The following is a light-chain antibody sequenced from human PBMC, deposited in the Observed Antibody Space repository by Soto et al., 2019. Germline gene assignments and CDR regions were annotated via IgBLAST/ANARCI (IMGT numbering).Light chain of an antibody. V-gene: IGLV4-69*01. Sequence: QSVLTQSPSASASLGASVKLTCTLSSGHSSYAIAWHQQQPEKGPRYLMKLNSDGSHSKGDGIPDRFSGSSSGAERYLTISRLQYEDDADYYCQTWGTGIRVFGGGTKVTVL. CDR1: SGHSSYA. CDR3: QTWGTGIRV. J-gene: IGLJ2*01. CDR2: LNSDGSH.